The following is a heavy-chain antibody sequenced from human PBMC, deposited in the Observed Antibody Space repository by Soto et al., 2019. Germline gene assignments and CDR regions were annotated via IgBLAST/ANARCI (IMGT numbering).Heavy chain of an antibody. D-gene: IGHD3-10*01. V-gene: IGHV4-4*02. Sequence: SETLSLTCAVSGGSISSSNWWSWVRQPPGKGLEWIGEIYHSGSTNYNPSLKSRVTISVDKSKNQFSLKLSSVTAADTAVYYCARVVRFGELLHYYYYGMDVWGQGTTVTVSS. J-gene: IGHJ6*02. CDR3: ARVVRFGELLHYYYYGMDV. CDR2: IYHSGST. CDR1: GGSISSSNW.